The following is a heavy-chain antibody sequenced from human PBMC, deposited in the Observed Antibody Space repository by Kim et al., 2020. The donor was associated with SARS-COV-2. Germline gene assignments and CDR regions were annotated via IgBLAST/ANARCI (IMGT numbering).Heavy chain of an antibody. CDR3: ATRSHYSSSWSLSIF. Sequence: DSVKGRLTISRDNAKNSLYLQMNSLRAEDTAVYYCATRSHYSSSWSLSIFWGQGTLVTVSS. D-gene: IGHD6-13*01. V-gene: IGHV3-21*01. J-gene: IGHJ4*02.